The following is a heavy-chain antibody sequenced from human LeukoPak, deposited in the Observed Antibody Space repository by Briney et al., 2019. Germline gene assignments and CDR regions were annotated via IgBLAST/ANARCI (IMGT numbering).Heavy chain of an antibody. V-gene: IGHV3-23*01. D-gene: IGHD1-26*01. CDR1: GFTFSSYW. CDR3: AKPKVGATSGILDY. CDR2: ISGSGGST. Sequence: GGSLRLSCAASGFTFSSYWMSWVRQAPGKGLEWVSAISGSGGSTYYADSVKGRFTISRDNSKNTLYLQMNSLRAEDTAVYYCAKPKVGATSGILDYWGQGTLVTVSS. J-gene: IGHJ4*02.